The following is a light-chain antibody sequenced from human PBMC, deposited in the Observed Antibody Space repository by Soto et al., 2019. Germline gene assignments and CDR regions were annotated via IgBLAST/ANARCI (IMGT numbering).Light chain of an antibody. CDR2: EVR. V-gene: IGLV2-14*01. CDR1: SSDVGNYNY. CDR3: SSYSSTKTRV. Sequence: QSVLTQPASVSASPGQSITISCTGTSSDVGNYNYVSWYQHHPGKATKVMIYEVRNRPSGVSNRFSGSKSGNTASLTISGLQAEDEADYYCSSYSSTKTRVFGTGTKVTVL. J-gene: IGLJ1*01.